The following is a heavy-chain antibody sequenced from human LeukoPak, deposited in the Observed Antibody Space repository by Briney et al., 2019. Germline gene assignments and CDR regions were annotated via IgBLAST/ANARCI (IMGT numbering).Heavy chain of an antibody. CDR2: IISSSSYI. CDR3: ARATLHSTSCPIY. CDR1: RFTFSSYS. D-gene: IGHD2-2*01. J-gene: IGHJ4*02. V-gene: IGHV3-21*01. Sequence: GPSLRLSCSPSRFTFSSYSMNWARHAPGKGLEWVSSIISSSSYIYYADSVKGRFTITRDNAKISLYLQMNSLIAEDTAVYYCARATLHSTSCPIYWGQGTLVTVSS.